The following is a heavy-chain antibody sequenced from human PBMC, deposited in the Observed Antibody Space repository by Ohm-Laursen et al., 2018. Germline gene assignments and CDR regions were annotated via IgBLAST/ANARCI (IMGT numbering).Heavy chain of an antibody. CDR1: GDSISAHY. J-gene: IGHJ6*02. Sequence: TLSLTCSVSGDSISAHYWSWIRQPPGKGLEWIGYIHHTGYTTYNPSLKSRVTISVDTSKNQFSLKLSSVTAADTAVYYCARRSPFYDILTGYYYYGMDVWGQGTTVTVSS. CDR2: IHHTGYT. CDR3: ARRSPFYDILTGYYYYGMDV. V-gene: IGHV4-59*08. D-gene: IGHD3-9*01.